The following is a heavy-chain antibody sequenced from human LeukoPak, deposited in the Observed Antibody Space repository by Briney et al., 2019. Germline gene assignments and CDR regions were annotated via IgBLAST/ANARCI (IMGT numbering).Heavy chain of an antibody. Sequence: PGGSLRLSCAASGFTFSSYWMHWVRQAPGKGLVWVSRINSDGSSTSYADSVKGRFTISRDDSKNTLYLQMNSLKTEDTAVYYCTTDSFVGATFRCWGQGTLVTVSS. CDR1: GFTFSSYW. D-gene: IGHD1-26*01. J-gene: IGHJ4*02. CDR2: INSDGSST. CDR3: TTDSFVGATFRC. V-gene: IGHV3-74*01.